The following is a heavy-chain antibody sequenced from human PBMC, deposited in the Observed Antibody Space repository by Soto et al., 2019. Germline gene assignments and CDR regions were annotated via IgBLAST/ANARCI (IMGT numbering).Heavy chain of an antibody. CDR2: ISGSGGNT. D-gene: IGHD5-12*01. Sequence: PGGSLRLSCAASGFTFSSSAMSWVRQAPGKGLEWVSAISGSGGNTFYADSVEGRFTISRDNSRNTLYLQMNSLRAEDTAVYYCARDPSLNVDIVATIPVWFDPWGQGTLVTVSS. CDR3: ARDPSLNVDIVATIPVWFDP. CDR1: GFTFSSSA. V-gene: IGHV3-23*01. J-gene: IGHJ5*02.